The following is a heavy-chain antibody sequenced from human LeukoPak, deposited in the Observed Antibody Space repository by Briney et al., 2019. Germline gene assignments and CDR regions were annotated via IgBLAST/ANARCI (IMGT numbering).Heavy chain of an antibody. V-gene: IGHV3-30*02. D-gene: IGHD3-16*01. CDR3: ARGELGEYDY. CDR2: IRYDGNNK. J-gene: IGHJ4*02. CDR1: GFTFSTYS. Sequence: GGSLRLSCAASGFTFSTYSMHWVRQAPGKGPEWVAFIRYDGNNKAFANFVKGRFTISRDNSKNTLYLQMNSLRAEDTAMYYCARGELGEYDYWGQGTLVTVSS.